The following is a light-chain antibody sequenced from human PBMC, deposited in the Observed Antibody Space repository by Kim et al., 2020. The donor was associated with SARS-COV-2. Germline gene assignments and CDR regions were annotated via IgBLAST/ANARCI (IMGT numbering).Light chain of an antibody. V-gene: IGLV1-40*01. J-gene: IGLJ1*01. CDR3: QSYDRSLSAYV. CDR1: SSNIGAPYD. Sequence: RVTISCTGSSSNIGAPYDVLWYQRLPGRAPKVLIYGYSRRPSGIPDRFSGSKSGTSASLTITGLQAEDEADYYCQSYDRSLSAYVFGTGTKVTVL. CDR2: GYS.